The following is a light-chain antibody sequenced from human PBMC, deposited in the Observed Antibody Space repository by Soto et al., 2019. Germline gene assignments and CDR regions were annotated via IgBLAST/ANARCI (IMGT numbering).Light chain of an antibody. CDR3: QQRSNWLLT. Sequence: EIVLTQSPATLSLSPGERATLSCRASQIVSSYLAWYQQKPGQAPRLLIYDASNRATGIPARFSGSGSGTDFTLTISSLEPEDFAVYYCQQRSNWLLTFGGGTKVDI. J-gene: IGKJ4*01. CDR2: DAS. V-gene: IGKV3-11*01. CDR1: QIVSSY.